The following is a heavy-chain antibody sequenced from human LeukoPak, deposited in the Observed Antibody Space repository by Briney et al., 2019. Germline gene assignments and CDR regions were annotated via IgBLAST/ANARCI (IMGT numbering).Heavy chain of an antibody. CDR1: GATFSRYA. V-gene: IGHV1-69*13. J-gene: IGHJ4*02. CDR2: IIPIFGTA. Sequence: SVKVSCKASGATFSRYAISWVRQAPGQGLEWMGGIIPIFGTANYAQKFQGRVTITADESTSTAYMELSSLRSEDTAIYYCARSLSSRFSSPRRPYYFDYWGQGTLVTVSS. D-gene: IGHD3-16*02. CDR3: ARSLSSRFSSPRRPYYFDY.